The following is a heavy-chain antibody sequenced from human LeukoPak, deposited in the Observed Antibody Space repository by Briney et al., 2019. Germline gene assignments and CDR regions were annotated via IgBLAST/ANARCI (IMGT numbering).Heavy chain of an antibody. D-gene: IGHD6-13*01. CDR2: INPNRGGT. CDR3: ARLSSSSWYNPIFDY. CDR1: GYTFTGYY. V-gene: IGHV1-2*02. J-gene: IGHJ4*02. Sequence: ASVKVSCKASGYTFTGYYMHWVRQAPGQGLEWMGWINPNRGGTNYAQKFQGRVTMTRDTSISTAYMELSRLRSDDTAVYYCARLSSSSWYNPIFDYWGQGTLVTVSS.